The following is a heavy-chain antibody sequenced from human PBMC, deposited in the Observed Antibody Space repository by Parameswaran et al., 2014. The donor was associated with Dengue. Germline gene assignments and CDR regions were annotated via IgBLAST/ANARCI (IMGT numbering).Heavy chain of an antibody. CDR3: ASEGICSSTSCYPD. J-gene: IGHJ1*01. CDR1: GGTFSSYA. CDR2: IIPIFGTA. V-gene: IGHV1-69*13. D-gene: IGHD2-2*01. Sequence: PGASVKVSCKASGGTFSSYAISWVRQAPGQGLEWMGGIIPIFGTANYAQKFQGRVTITADESTSTAYMELSSLRSEDTAVYYCASEGICSSTSCYPDWGQGTLVTVSS.